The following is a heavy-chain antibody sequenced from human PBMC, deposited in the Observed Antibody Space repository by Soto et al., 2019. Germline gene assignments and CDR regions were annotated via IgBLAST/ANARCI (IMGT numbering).Heavy chain of an antibody. D-gene: IGHD5-12*01. Sequence: QLQLQESGPGLVKPSETLSLTCTVSGGSISSSSYYWGWIRQPPGKGLEWIGSIYYSGSTYYNPSLKSRVTISVDTSKNQFSLKLSSVTAADTAVYYCARHSRVATMGDYDYWGQGTLVTVSS. CDR2: IYYSGST. V-gene: IGHV4-39*01. CDR3: ARHSRVATMGDYDY. CDR1: GGSISSSSYY. J-gene: IGHJ4*02.